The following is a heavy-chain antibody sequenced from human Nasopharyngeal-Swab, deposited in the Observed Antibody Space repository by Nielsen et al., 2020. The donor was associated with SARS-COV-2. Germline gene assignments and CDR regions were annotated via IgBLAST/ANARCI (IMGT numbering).Heavy chain of an antibody. CDR2: INSDGSST. V-gene: IGHV3-74*01. CDR3: ARAKGDLGY. J-gene: IGHJ4*02. D-gene: IGHD4/OR15-4a*01. CDR1: GFTFSSYW. Sequence: GESLKISCAASGFTFSSYWMHWVRQAPGKGLVWVSRINSDGSSTSYADSVKGRFTISRDNAKNTLYLQMNSLRAEDTAVYYCARAKGDLGYWGQGTLVTVSS.